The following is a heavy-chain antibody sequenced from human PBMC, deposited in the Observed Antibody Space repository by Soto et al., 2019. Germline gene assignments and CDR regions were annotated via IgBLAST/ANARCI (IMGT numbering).Heavy chain of an antibody. CDR2: ISYDGSNK. J-gene: IGHJ4*02. D-gene: IGHD1-1*01. V-gene: IGHV3-30*18. CDR3: VKDQGNVFLDY. CDR1: GFTFSSYG. Sequence: QVQLVESGGGVVQPGRSLRLSCAASGFTFSSYGMHWVRQAPGKGLEWVAVISYDGSNKYYADSVKGRFTISRDNSKNTLYLQMNSLRAEDTAVYYCVKDQGNVFLDYWGQGTLVTVSS.